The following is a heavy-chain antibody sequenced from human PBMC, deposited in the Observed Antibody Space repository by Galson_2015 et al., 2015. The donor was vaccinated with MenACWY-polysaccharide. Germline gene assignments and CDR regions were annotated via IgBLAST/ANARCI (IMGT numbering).Heavy chain of an antibody. CDR1: GFTFSSTW. V-gene: IGHV3-7*04. CDR2: IKEDGSEK. D-gene: IGHD4-17*01. J-gene: IGHJ6*02. CDR3: ARGAGAAVDV. Sequence: SLRLSCAASGFTFSSTWMSWVRQAPGKGLEWVANIKEDGSEKYYVDSAKGRFTMSRDNAKNSLYLQMNSLRVEDTAVYYCARGAGAAVDVWGQGTTVAVS.